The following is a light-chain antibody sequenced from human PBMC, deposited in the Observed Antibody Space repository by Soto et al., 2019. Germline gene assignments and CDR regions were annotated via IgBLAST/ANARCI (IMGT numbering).Light chain of an antibody. CDR3: QQSYSTIT. Sequence: DIQMTQSPSSLSASVGDRVTITCRASQSISSYLNWYQQKPEKAPKLLIYAASSLQSGVPSRFSGSGSGTDFTLTISSLQPEDFATYYCQQSYSTITFGQGTRLEI. J-gene: IGKJ5*01. CDR1: QSISSY. CDR2: AAS. V-gene: IGKV1-39*01.